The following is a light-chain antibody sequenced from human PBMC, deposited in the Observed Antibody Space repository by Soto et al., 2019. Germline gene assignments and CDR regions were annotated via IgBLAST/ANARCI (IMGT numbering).Light chain of an antibody. CDR3: QQYNNWPPLYT. CDR1: QSVSSN. V-gene: IGKV3-15*01. CDR2: GAS. J-gene: IGKJ2*01. Sequence: EIVMTQSPATLSVSPGERATLSCRASQSVSSNLAWYQQKPDQAPRLLIYGASTRATGIPARFSGSGSGTEFTLTISSLQSEDFAVYSCQQYNNWPPLYTFGQGTKLEIK.